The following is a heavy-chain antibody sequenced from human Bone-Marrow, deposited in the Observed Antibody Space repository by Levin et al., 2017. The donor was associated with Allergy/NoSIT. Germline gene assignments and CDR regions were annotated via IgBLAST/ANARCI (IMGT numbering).Heavy chain of an antibody. CDR3: ATPRITIFGVVIIFLGLSVLDY. D-gene: IGHD3-3*01. CDR2: INAGNGNT. V-gene: IGHV1-3*01. CDR1: GYTFTSYA. Sequence: GESLKISCKASGYTFTSYAMHWVRQAPGQRLEWMGWINAGNGNTKYSQKFQGRVTITRDTSASTAYMELSSLRSEDTAVYYCATPRITIFGVVIIFLGLSVLDYWGQGTLVTVSS. J-gene: IGHJ4*02.